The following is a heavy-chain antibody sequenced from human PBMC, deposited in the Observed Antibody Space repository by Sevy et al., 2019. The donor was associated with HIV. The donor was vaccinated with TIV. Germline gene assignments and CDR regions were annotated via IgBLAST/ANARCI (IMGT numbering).Heavy chain of an antibody. J-gene: IGHJ6*02. D-gene: IGHD3-22*01. V-gene: IGHV3-30*18. CDR1: GFTFSSYG. CDR2: ISYDGRNK. CDR3: AKPYDSSGYYYYYYYYGMDV. Sequence: GGSLRLSCAASGFTFSSYGMHWVRQAPGKGLEWVAVISYDGRNKHYADSVKGRFTISRDNSKNTLYLQMNSLRAEDTAVYYCAKPYDSSGYYYYYYYYGMDVWGQGTTVTVSS.